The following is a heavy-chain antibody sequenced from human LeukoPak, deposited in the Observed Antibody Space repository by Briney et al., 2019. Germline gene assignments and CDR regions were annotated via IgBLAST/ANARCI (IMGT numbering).Heavy chain of an antibody. V-gene: IGHV4-59*08. CDR2: IYHSGDS. J-gene: IGHJ4*02. Sequence: SETLSLTCSVSGGSTSGFYWSWIRQPPGKGLEWIGYIYHSGDSNSNPSLKSRVTMSLDTSKNRFSLRLSSVTAADTAVYYCARHPFSTPFDYWGRGTLVTVSS. CDR1: GGSTSGFY. D-gene: IGHD2/OR15-2a*01. CDR3: ARHPFSTPFDY.